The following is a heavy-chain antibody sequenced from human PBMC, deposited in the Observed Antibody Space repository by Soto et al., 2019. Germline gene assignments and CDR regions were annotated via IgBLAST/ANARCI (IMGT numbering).Heavy chain of an antibody. Sequence: GSVQVSCKASGYTFTNYGISWVRQAPGQGLEWMGWISAYNGNTNYAQNFQGRVTMTRDTSTSTAYMELSRLTSDDTAVYYGASAAVTGTQGLDCWGQGTQVTAPS. CDR2: ISAYNGNT. J-gene: IGHJ4*02. CDR3: ASAAVTGTQGLDC. CDR1: GYTFTNYG. V-gene: IGHV1-18*04. D-gene: IGHD6-13*01.